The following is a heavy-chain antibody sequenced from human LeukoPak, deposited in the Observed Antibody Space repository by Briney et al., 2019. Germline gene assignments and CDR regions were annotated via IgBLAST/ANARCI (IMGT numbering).Heavy chain of an antibody. CDR1: GGSFSGYY. V-gene: IGHV4-39*01. Sequence: SETLSLTCAAYGGSFSGYYWGWIRQPPGKGLEWIGSIYYSGDTYYNPSLKSRVTISIHTSKKQFSLRLSSVTAADTAIYYCSKSAVPNWIDRWGQGTLVTVPS. J-gene: IGHJ5*02. CDR2: IYYSGDT. CDR3: SKSAVPNWIDR.